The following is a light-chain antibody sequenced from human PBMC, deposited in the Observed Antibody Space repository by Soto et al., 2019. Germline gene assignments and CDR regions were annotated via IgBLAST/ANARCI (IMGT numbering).Light chain of an antibody. CDR2: NNN. J-gene: IGLJ2*01. V-gene: IGLV1-44*01. Sequence: QAVVTQAPSASGTPGQRVTISCSGSSSNIGSDSVNWYQQLPGTAPKLLIYNNNQRPSGVPDRFSGSKSGTSASLAISGLQSEDEADYYCAAWDGSLNGVVFGGGTKLTVL. CDR1: SSNIGSDS. CDR3: AAWDGSLNGVV.